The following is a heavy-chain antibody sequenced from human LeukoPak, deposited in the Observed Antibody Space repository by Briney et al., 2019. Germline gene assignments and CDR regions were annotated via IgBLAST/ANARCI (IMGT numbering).Heavy chain of an antibody. CDR3: AKAYDYDILTGYYRGRYFDY. D-gene: IGHD3-9*01. Sequence: GGSLRLSCAASGFTFSSYAMSWVRQAPGKGLEWVSAISGSGGSTYYADSVKGRFTISRDNSKNTLYLQMNSLRAEDTAVYYCAKAYDYDILTGYYRGRYFDYWGQGTLVTVSS. J-gene: IGHJ4*02. V-gene: IGHV3-23*01. CDR2: ISGSGGST. CDR1: GFTFSSYA.